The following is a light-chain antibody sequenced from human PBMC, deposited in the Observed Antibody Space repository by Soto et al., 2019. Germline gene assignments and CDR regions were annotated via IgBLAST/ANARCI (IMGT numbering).Light chain of an antibody. CDR2: EVS. V-gene: IGLV2-8*01. Sequence: QSVLTQPPSASGSPGQSVTISCTGTSSDVGGYDYVSWYQQHPGKAPKLMIFEVSKRPSGVPDRFSGSKSGNTASLTVSGLQSEDXADYYCXXYXXHTXGVFGXGTK. CDR3: XXYXXHTXGV. J-gene: IGLJ1*01. CDR1: SSDVGGYDY.